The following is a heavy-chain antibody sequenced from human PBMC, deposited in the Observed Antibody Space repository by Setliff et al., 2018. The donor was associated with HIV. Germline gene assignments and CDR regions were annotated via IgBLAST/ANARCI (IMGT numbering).Heavy chain of an antibody. CDR3: ARDLNYYRTDL. V-gene: IGHV3-11*04. Sequence: GGSLRLSCAVSGFTFSDAYMSWIRQAPGKGLEWISYISDSGTTMYYADSVKGRFTISRDNPKNSLYLQMNSLRADDTAIYYCARDLNYYRTDLWGQGTLVTVSS. CDR1: GFTFSDAY. J-gene: IGHJ4*02. D-gene: IGHD1-26*01. CDR2: ISDSGTTM.